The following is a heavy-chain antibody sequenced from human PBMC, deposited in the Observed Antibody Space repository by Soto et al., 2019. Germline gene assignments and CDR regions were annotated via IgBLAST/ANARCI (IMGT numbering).Heavy chain of an antibody. CDR1: GFTFSSYA. Sequence: GGSLRLSCAASGFTFSSYAMHWVRQAPGKGLEWVAVISYDGSNKYYADSVKGRFTISRDNSKNTLYLQMNSLRAEDTAVYYCARDRSGYSGYDSPLDAFDIWGQGTMVTVS. J-gene: IGHJ3*02. CDR3: ARDRSGYSGYDSPLDAFDI. V-gene: IGHV3-30-3*01. D-gene: IGHD5-12*01. CDR2: ISYDGSNK.